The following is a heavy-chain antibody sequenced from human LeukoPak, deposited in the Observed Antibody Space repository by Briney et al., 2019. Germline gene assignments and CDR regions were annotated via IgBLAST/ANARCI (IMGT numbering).Heavy chain of an antibody. CDR3: AREMVGSGSYSSDAFDI. CDR2: INPSGGST. D-gene: IGHD3-10*01. J-gene: IGHJ3*02. Sequence: ASVKVSCKASGYTFTSYYMHWVRQAPGQGLEWMGIINPSGGSTNYAQKLQGRVTMSTDTSTSTAYMELRSLRSDDTAVYYCAREMVGSGSYSSDAFDIWGQGTMVTVSS. V-gene: IGHV1-46*01. CDR1: GYTFTSYY.